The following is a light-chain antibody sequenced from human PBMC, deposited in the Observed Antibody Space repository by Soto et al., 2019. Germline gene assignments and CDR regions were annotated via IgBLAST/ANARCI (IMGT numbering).Light chain of an antibody. CDR2: GAS. V-gene: IGKV3-15*01. J-gene: IGKJ4*01. Sequence: EIVLTQSPGTLSLSPGERATLSCRASQIFSSNLAWYQQKPGQAPRLLIYGASTRATGIPARFSGSGSGTEFTLSISSLQSEDFAVYYCQQYNNWPLTFGGGTKVDIK. CDR1: QIFSSN. CDR3: QQYNNWPLT.